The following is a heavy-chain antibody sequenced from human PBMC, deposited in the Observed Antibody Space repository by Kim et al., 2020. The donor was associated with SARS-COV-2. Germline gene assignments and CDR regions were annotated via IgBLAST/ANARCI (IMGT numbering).Heavy chain of an antibody. CDR1: GFTFSSYA. CDR3: AKGRRYSSSSDAFDI. Sequence: GGSLRLSCAASGFTFSSYAMSWVRQAPGKGLEWVSAISGSGGSTYYADSVKGRFTISRDNSKNTLYLQMNSLRAEDTAVYYCAKGRRYSSSSDAFDIWGQGTMVTVYS. J-gene: IGHJ3*02. CDR2: ISGSGGST. V-gene: IGHV3-23*01. D-gene: IGHD6-6*01.